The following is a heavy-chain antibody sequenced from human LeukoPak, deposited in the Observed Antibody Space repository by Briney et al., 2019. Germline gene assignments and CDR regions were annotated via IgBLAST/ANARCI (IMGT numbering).Heavy chain of an antibody. CDR3: AKTTLTSYFDY. CDR1: GFMFRSYG. Sequence: GRSLRLSCAASGFMFRSYGMHWVRQVPGKGLEWVAVIWYDGSKKFYADSVKGRFTISRDNSKNTLYLQMNSLRAEDTAVYYCAKTTLTSYFDYWGQGTLVTVSS. CDR2: IWYDGSKK. V-gene: IGHV3-33*06. D-gene: IGHD4-17*01. J-gene: IGHJ4*02.